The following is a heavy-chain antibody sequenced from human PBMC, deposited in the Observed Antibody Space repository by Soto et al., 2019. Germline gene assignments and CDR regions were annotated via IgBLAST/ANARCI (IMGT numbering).Heavy chain of an antibody. Sequence: GGSLRLSCAASGFTFSSYWMSWVRQAPGKGLEWVANIKQDGSEKYYVDSVKGRFTISRDNAKNSLYLQMNSLRAEDTAVYYCARDPRYLDWLLFDYWGQGTLVTVSS. CDR1: GFTFSSYW. V-gene: IGHV3-7*03. D-gene: IGHD3-9*01. CDR2: IKQDGSEK. J-gene: IGHJ4*02. CDR3: ARDPRYLDWLLFDY.